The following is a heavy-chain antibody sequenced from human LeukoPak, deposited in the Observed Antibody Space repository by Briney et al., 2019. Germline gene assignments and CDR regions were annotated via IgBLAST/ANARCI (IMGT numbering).Heavy chain of an antibody. D-gene: IGHD6-6*01. CDR3: ARAIEGRVAARRGALFDY. CDR1: GGSISSYY. CDR2: IYYSGST. Sequence: SETLSLTCTVSGGSISSYYWSWIRQPPGKGLEWIGYIYYSGSTNYNPFLKSRVTISVDTSKNQFSLKLSSVTAAVTAVYYCARAIEGRVAARRGALFDYWGQGTLVTVSS. J-gene: IGHJ4*02. V-gene: IGHV4-59*01.